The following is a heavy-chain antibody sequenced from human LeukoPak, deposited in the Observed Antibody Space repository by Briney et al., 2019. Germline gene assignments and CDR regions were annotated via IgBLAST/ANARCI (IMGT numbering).Heavy chain of an antibody. J-gene: IGHJ6*02. Sequence: SETLSLTCTVSGGSISSYYWSWIRQPPGKGLEWIGYIYYSGSTNYNPSLKSRVTISVDTSKNQFSLKLSSVTAADTAVYYCAREPYYYYGLDVWGQGTTVTVSS. CDR1: GGSISSYY. CDR3: AREPYYYYGLDV. V-gene: IGHV4-59*01. CDR2: IYYSGST.